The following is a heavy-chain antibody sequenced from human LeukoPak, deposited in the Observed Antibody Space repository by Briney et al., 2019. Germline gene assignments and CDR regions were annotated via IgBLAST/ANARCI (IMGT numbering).Heavy chain of an antibody. CDR1: GYTFTSYG. CDR3: ARDGVVAGRVLDY. D-gene: IGHD6-19*01. CDR2: ISFFNGNT. V-gene: IGHV1-18*01. Sequence: ASVKVSCKASGYTFTSYGISWVRQAPGQGLAWMGWISFFNGNTHCSHKLQGRVTLTTDTSTNTTYMELRSLGSDDTAVYYCARDGVVAGRVLDYWGQGTLVTVSS. J-gene: IGHJ4*02.